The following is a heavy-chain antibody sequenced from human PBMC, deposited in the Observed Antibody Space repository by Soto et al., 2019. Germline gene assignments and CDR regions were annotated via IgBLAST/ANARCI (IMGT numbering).Heavy chain of an antibody. CDR3: ARGRYVDY. D-gene: IGHD1-1*01. V-gene: IGHV1-18*01. CDR1: GYDFTTYG. CDR2: ISAHNGNT. Sequence: QVHLVQSGAEVKKSGASVKVSCKGSGYDFTTYGITWVRQAPGQGLEWMAWISAHNGNTDYAQKLQGRVTVTRDTSTSTAYMELRSLRSDDTAVYYGARGRYVDYWGQGALVTVSS. J-gene: IGHJ4*02.